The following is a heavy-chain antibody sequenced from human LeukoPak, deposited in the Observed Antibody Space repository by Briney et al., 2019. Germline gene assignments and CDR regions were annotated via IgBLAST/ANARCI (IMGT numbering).Heavy chain of an antibody. J-gene: IGHJ4*02. Sequence: GGALRLSCAASEFTFSSYAMSWVRQAPGKGLEWVSTISDSGGSTYYADSVRGRFTVSRDNSKNTLYLQMNSLRVEDTAVYYCSKAQGYFDYWGQGTLVTVSS. CDR1: EFTFSSYA. CDR2: ISDSGGST. CDR3: SKAQGYFDY. V-gene: IGHV3-23*01.